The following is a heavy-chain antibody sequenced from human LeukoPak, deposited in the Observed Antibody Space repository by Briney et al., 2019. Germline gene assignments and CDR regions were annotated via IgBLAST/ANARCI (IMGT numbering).Heavy chain of an antibody. CDR1: GFTVSSNY. D-gene: IGHD3-10*02. Sequence: GGSLRLSCAASGFTVSSNYMTWVRQAPGKGLEWVSVIHKNAISYYADTVKGRFTISRDNSKNMLYLQMNSLRAEDTAVYYCARSLRVRGVPDYMDVWGKGTTVIISS. V-gene: IGHV3-53*01. CDR2: IHKNAIS. J-gene: IGHJ6*03. CDR3: ARSLRVRGVPDYMDV.